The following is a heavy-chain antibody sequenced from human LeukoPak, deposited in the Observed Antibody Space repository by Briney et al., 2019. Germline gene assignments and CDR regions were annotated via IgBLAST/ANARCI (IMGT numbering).Heavy chain of an antibody. Sequence: GGSLRLSCAASGFTFSSYDIHWVRQAPDKGLEWVAVIWDDGSNKYYTDSVKGRFTISRDNSKNTLYLQMNSLRAEDTAVYYCAKDVAANWKEGLDYWGQGTLVTVSS. CDR3: AKDVAANWKEGLDY. J-gene: IGHJ4*02. CDR2: IWDDGSNK. V-gene: IGHV3-33*06. CDR1: GFTFSSYD. D-gene: IGHD1-1*01.